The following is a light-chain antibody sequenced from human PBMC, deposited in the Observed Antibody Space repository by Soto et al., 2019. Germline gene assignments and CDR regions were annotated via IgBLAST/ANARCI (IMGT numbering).Light chain of an antibody. Sequence: ETLLTNSPKTLYLSQGERATLSCRASQSVSSSYLAWYQQKPGQAPRLLIYGASSRATGIPDRFSGSGSGTDFTLTISRLEPEDFAVYYCQQYGSSPWTFGQGTKVDIK. CDR3: QQYGSSPWT. CDR1: QSVSSSY. CDR2: GAS. J-gene: IGKJ1*01. V-gene: IGKV3-20*01.